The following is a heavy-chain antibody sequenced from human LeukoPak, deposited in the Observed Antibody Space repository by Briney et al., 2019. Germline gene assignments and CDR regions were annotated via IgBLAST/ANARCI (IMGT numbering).Heavy chain of an antibody. CDR1: GFTFSSFF. J-gene: IGHJ4*02. V-gene: IGHV3-23*01. CDR2: ITGSSGTT. D-gene: IGHD1-26*01. CDR3: ARAVGATTKYYFDY. Sequence: GGSLRLSCAASGFTFSSFFMTWVRQAPGKGLEWVSSITGSSGTTSYADSVKGRFTISRDNSKNTLYLQMNSLRAEDTAVYYCARAVGATTKYYFDYWGQGTLVTVSS.